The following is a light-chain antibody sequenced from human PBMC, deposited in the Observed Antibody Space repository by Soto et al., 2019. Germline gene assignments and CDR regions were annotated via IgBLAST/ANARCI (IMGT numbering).Light chain of an antibody. Sequence: AIQLTQSPSSLSASVGDRVTITCRASQGISSALAWYQQKPGKAPKLLIYDASSLESGVPSRFSGSGSGTDFTLTIRSLQPEDFATYYCQQFNSYPRFTFGPGTKVDIK. V-gene: IGKV1-13*02. CDR3: QQFNSYPRFT. J-gene: IGKJ3*01. CDR1: QGISSA. CDR2: DAS.